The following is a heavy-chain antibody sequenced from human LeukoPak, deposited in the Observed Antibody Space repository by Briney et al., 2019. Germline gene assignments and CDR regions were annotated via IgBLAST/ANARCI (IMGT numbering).Heavy chain of an antibody. Sequence: GGSLRLSCAASGFTFSSYAMSWVRQAPGKGLEWVSAISGSGGSTYYADSVKGRFTISRDKSKNTLYLQMNSLRAEDTAVYYCAKRSAESSGYFDSWGQGTLVTVSS. CDR3: AKRSAESSGYFDS. V-gene: IGHV3-23*01. J-gene: IGHJ4*02. D-gene: IGHD6-19*01. CDR1: GFTFSSYA. CDR2: ISGSGGST.